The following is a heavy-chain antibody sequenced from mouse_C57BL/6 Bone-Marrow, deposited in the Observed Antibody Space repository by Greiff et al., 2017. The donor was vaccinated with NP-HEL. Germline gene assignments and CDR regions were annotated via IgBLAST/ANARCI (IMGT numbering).Heavy chain of an antibody. Sequence: EVQLQESGPGLVKPSQSLSLTCSVTGYSITSGYYWNWIRQFPGNKLEWMGYISYDGSNNYNPSLKNRISITRDTSKNQFFLKLNSVTTEDTATYYCARDGYDVWYYAMDYWGQGTSVTVSS. V-gene: IGHV3-6*01. CDR1: GYSITSGYY. D-gene: IGHD2-2*01. J-gene: IGHJ4*01. CDR3: ARDGYDVWYYAMDY. CDR2: ISYDGSN.